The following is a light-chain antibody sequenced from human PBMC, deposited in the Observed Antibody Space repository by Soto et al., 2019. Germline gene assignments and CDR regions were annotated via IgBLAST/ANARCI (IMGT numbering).Light chain of an antibody. CDR1: SGSVSTSFY. V-gene: IGLV8-61*01. Sequence: QTVVTQEPSFSVSPGGTVTLTCGLSSGSVSTSFYPSWYQQTPGQPPRTLIYSTNTRSSGVPDRFSGSILGNKAALTITGAQADDESDYYCVLYLGSGISLFGGGTKVPS. J-gene: IGLJ3*02. CDR3: VLYLGSGISL. CDR2: STN.